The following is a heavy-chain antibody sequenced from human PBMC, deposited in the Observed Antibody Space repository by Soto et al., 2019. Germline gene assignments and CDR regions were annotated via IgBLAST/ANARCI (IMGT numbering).Heavy chain of an antibody. V-gene: IGHV4-59*08. D-gene: IGHD3-9*01. CDR3: ARHSPDFDRLSQFDY. J-gene: IGHJ4*02. CDR1: GGSISSYY. Sequence: SETLSLTCTVSGGSISSYYWSWIRQTPGKGLEWIGYIFYFGSTNYNPSLKSRVTLSIDTSKNQLSLKLSSVTAADTAVYCCARHSPDFDRLSQFDYWAQGTLVTVSS. CDR2: IFYFGST.